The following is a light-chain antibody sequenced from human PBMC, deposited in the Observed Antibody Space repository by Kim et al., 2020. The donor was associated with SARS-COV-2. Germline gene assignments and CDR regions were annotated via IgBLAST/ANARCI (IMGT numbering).Light chain of an antibody. J-gene: IGKJ4*01. CDR2: GAS. V-gene: IGKV3-20*01. CDR3: QQYTHSLT. Sequence: EIVLTQSPGTVSLSPGERATLSCRASQTIDSNYLAWYQQKPGQAPRLLMFGASSRATGVPDRFSGSGSGTDFTLTVSRLEPEDFAVYFCQQYTHSLTFGGGTRVEIK. CDR1: QTIDSNY.